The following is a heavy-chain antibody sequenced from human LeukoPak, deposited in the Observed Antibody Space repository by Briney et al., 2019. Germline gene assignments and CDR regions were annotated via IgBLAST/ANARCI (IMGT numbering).Heavy chain of an antibody. CDR3: ARGGVNDFWSGYYTGIGDYYYMDV. CDR1: GFTVSSNY. V-gene: IGHV3-53*01. CDR2: IYSGGST. J-gene: IGHJ6*03. D-gene: IGHD3-3*01. Sequence: GGSLRLSCAASGFTVSSNYMSWVRQAPGKGLEWVSVIYSGGSTYYADSVKGRFTISRDNSKNTPYLQMNSLRAEDTAVYYCARGGVNDFWSGYYTGIGDYYYMDVWGKGTTVTVSS.